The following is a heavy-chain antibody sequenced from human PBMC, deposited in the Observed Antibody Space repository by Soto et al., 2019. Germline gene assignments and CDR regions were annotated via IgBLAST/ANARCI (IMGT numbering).Heavy chain of an antibody. CDR2: IIPIFGTA. CDR3: ARASEGYCSGGSCYSEKYYYYGMDV. Sequence: QVQLVQSGAEVKKPGSSVKVSCKASGGTFSSYAISWVRQAPGQGLEWMGGIIPIFGTANYAQKFQGRVTITADESTSTAYMELRSLRSEDTAVYYCARASEGYCSGGSCYSEKYYYYGMDVWGQGTTVTVSS. J-gene: IGHJ6*02. CDR1: GGTFSSYA. V-gene: IGHV1-69*01. D-gene: IGHD2-15*01.